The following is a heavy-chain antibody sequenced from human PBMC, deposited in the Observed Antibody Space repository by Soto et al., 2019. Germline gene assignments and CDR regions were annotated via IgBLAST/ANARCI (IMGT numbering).Heavy chain of an antibody. CDR1: GYTFTSYA. CDR3: ARGRYGSGSYYHFDY. V-gene: IGHV1-3*01. J-gene: IGHJ4*02. CDR2: INAGNGNT. D-gene: IGHD3-10*01. Sequence: ASVKVSCKASGYTFTSYAMHWVRQAPGQRLEWMGWINAGNGNTKYSQKFQGRVTITRDTSASTAYMELSSLRSEDTAVYYCARGRYGSGSYYHFDYCGQGTLVTVSS.